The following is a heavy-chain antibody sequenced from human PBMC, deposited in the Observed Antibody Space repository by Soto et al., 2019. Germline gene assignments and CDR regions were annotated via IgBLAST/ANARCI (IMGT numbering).Heavy chain of an antibody. CDR3: ARGYYYGSGSYYNWFDP. V-gene: IGHV4-30-4*01. J-gene: IGHJ5*02. CDR1: GGSISSGDYY. D-gene: IGHD3-10*01. Sequence: SETLSLTCTVSGGSISSGDYYWSWIRQSPGKGLEWIGYIYYSGSTYYNPSLKSRVTISVDTSKNQFSLKLSSVTAADTAVYYCARGYYYGSGSYYNWFDPWGQGTLVTVSS. CDR2: IYYSGST.